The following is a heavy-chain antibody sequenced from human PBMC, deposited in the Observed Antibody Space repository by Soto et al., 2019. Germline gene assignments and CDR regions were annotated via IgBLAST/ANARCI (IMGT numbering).Heavy chain of an antibody. CDR2: IYYSGST. CDR3: ARDGSGGSWNTVGMDA. Sequence: SETLSLTCTVSGGSISSGGYYWSWIRQHPGKGLEWIGYIYYSGSTYYNPSLKSRVTISVDTSKNQFSLKLSSVTAADTAVYYCARDGSGGSWNTVGMDAWGQGTTVTVSS. V-gene: IGHV4-31*03. D-gene: IGHD2-15*01. CDR1: GGSISSGGYY. J-gene: IGHJ6*02.